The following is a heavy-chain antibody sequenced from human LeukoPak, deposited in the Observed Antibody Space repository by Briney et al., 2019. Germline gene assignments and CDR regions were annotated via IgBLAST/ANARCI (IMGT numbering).Heavy chain of an antibody. V-gene: IGHV3-23*01. CDR1: GFTFNSYA. D-gene: IGHD6-19*01. CDR3: AKDRSVAGYYFDY. CDR2: ISSSGNNT. J-gene: IGHJ4*02. Sequence: GGSLRLSCAASGFTFNSYAMNWVRQAPGKGLEWVSTISSSGNNTYYTDSVKGRFTISRDNSKNTLYLQMNSLRAEDTAVYYCAKDRSVAGYYFDYWGQGTLVTVSS.